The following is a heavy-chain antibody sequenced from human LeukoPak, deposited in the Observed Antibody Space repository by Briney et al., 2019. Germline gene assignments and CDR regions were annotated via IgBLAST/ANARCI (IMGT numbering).Heavy chain of an antibody. J-gene: IGHJ4*02. Sequence: SRTLSLTCAISGDSVSSNSAAWNWIRQSPSRGLEWLGRTYYRSKWYNDYAVSVKSRITINPDTTKNQFSLQLNSVTPEDTAVYYCARSGVVATIHYFDYWGQGTLVTVSS. D-gene: IGHD5-12*01. CDR3: ARSGVVATIHYFDY. V-gene: IGHV6-1*01. CDR1: GDSVSSNSAA. CDR2: TYYRSKWYN.